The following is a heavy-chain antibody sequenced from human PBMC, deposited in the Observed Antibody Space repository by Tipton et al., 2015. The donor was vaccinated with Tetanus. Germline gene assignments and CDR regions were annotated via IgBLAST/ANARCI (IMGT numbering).Heavy chain of an antibody. Sequence: SLRLSCAAFGFTFNNYWITWVRLAPGKGLEWVANVKQDGTDKYYVDSVKGRFTISRDNAGNSVYLQIDSLRAEDTAVYYCARMAYRARCFDYWGQGTLVTVSS. D-gene: IGHD4-17*01. V-gene: IGHV3-7*03. CDR3: ARMAYRARCFDY. CDR2: VKQDGTDK. CDR1: GFTFNNYW. J-gene: IGHJ4*02.